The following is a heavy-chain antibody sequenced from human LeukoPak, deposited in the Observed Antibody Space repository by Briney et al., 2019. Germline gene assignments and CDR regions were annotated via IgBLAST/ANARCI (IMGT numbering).Heavy chain of an antibody. Sequence: GGSLRLSCAASGFTFSSYWMSWVRQAPGKGLEWVANIKQDGSEKYYVDSVKGRFTISRDNAKNSLYLQMNSLRAEDTAVYYCAKFLRELLYYYYYMDVWGKGTTVTVSS. CDR1: GFTFSSYW. CDR3: AKFLRELLYYYYYMDV. V-gene: IGHV3-7*03. D-gene: IGHD1-26*01. J-gene: IGHJ6*03. CDR2: IKQDGSEK.